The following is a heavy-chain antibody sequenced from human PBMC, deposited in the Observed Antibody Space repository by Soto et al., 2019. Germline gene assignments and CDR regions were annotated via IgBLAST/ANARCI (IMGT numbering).Heavy chain of an antibody. V-gene: IGHV3-30*18. CDR3: AKEGDMATTYFDS. CDR1: GFTFISYG. J-gene: IGHJ4*02. Sequence: GGSLRLSCAASGFTFISYGMHWVRQAPGKGLEWVAVISYDGSNKYYADSVKGRFTISRDNSKNTLYLQMNSLRAEDTAVYYCAKEGDMATTYFDSWGQGTLVTVS. CDR2: ISYDGSNK. D-gene: IGHD5-12*01.